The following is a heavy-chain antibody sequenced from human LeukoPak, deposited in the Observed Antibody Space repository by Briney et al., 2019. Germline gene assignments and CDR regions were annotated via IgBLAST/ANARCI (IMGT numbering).Heavy chain of an antibody. CDR3: ARGRMVRGVIKPSYYFDY. D-gene: IGHD3-10*01. Sequence: GASVKVSCKASGYTFTSYDINWVRQATGQGLEWMGWMNPNSGNTGYAQKFQGRVTITRNTSISTAYMELSNLRSEDTAVYYCARGRMVRGVIKPSYYFDYWGQGTLVTVSS. V-gene: IGHV1-8*03. J-gene: IGHJ4*02. CDR1: GYTFTSYD. CDR2: MNPNSGNT.